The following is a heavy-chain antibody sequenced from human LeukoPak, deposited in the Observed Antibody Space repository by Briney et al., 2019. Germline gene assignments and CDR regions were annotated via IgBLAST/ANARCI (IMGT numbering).Heavy chain of an antibody. J-gene: IGHJ4*02. CDR2: IYTSGST. CDR3: ARDRSHLLLITGDYFDY. D-gene: IGHD1-20*01. Sequence: SETLSLTCTVSGGSISSYYWSWIRQPAGKGLEWIGRIYTSGSTNYNPSLKSRVTMSVDTSKNQFSLKLSSVTAADTAVYYCARDRSHLLLITGDYFDYWGQGTLVTVSS. CDR1: GGSISSYY. V-gene: IGHV4-4*07.